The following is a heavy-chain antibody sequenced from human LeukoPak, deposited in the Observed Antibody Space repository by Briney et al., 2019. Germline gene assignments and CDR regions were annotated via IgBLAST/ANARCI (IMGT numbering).Heavy chain of an antibody. J-gene: IGHJ4*02. CDR2: ISYDGNNK. CDR3: AREFSNSWFLSGDY. Sequence: PGGSLRLSCAASGFTFRSYSMHWVRQAPGKGLEWLAVISYDGNNKYYADSVKGRFTISRDNSKNTLYLQINSLRVEDTAIYYCAREFSNSWFLSGDYWGQGTLVTVSS. D-gene: IGHD2-2*01. V-gene: IGHV3-30-3*01. CDR1: GFTFRSYS.